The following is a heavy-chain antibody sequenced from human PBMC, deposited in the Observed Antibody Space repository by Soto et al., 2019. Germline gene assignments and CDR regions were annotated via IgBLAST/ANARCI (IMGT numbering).Heavy chain of an antibody. CDR2: IRNKANSYTT. Sequence: PGGSLRLSCAASGFTFSDHYMDWVRQAPGKGLEWVGRIRNKANSYTTEYAASVKGRFTVSRDDSKESLYLQMNSLQTEDTAVYYCARAYCGGNSCYPNFHYYYGMDVWGQGTTVTVSS. CDR1: GFTFSDHY. J-gene: IGHJ6*02. V-gene: IGHV3-72*01. D-gene: IGHD2-15*01. CDR3: ARAYCGGNSCYPNFHYYYGMDV.